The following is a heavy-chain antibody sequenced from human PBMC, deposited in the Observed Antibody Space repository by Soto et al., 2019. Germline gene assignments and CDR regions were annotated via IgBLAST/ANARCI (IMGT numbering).Heavy chain of an antibody. CDR3: ARDQGGEFLKGSGMDV. V-gene: IGHV4-59*01. CDR1: GDSISRYY. CDR2: IYYSGET. Sequence: QVQLQESGPGLVKPSETLSLTCTVSGDSISRYYWSWIRLSPGKGLEWIGYIYYSGETNYNPSVKSRVTITVDRTKNQFSLKPSSVNAADTAVYYCARDQGGEFLKGSGMDVWGQGTTVTVSS. D-gene: IGHD3-10*01. J-gene: IGHJ6*02.